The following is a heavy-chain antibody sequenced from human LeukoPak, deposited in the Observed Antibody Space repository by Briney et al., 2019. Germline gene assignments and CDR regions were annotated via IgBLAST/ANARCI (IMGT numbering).Heavy chain of an antibody. Sequence: ASVKVSCKASGYTFTSYGISWVRQAPGQGLEWMGWISAYNGNTNYAQELQGRVTMTTDTSTSTAYMELRSLRSDDTAVYYCARENYYDSSGYYYPFDYWGQGTLVTVSS. CDR2: ISAYNGNT. D-gene: IGHD3-22*01. CDR1: GYTFTSYG. CDR3: ARENYYDSSGYYYPFDY. J-gene: IGHJ4*02. V-gene: IGHV1-18*01.